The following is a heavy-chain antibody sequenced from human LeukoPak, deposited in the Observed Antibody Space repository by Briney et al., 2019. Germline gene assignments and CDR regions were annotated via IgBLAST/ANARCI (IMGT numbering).Heavy chain of an antibody. V-gene: IGHV3-15*01. Sequence: GGSLRLSCAASGFTFSNYYMSWIRQAPGKGLGWIGRIKTKTDGGITDYAAPVKGRFTISRDDSKNTLYLQMNSLRTEDTAVYYCTTSYWNYASFFPYWRQGTLVTVSS. CDR1: GFTFSNYY. D-gene: IGHD1-7*01. CDR2: IKTKTDGGIT. J-gene: IGHJ4*02. CDR3: TTSYWNYASFFPY.